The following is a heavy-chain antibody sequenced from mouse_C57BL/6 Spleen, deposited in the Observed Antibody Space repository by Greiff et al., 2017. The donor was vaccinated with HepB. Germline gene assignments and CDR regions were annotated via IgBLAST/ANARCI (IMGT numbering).Heavy chain of an antibody. CDR2: ISDGGSYT. J-gene: IGHJ4*01. D-gene: IGHD1-1*01. CDR1: GFTFSSYA. CDR3: ARDRTVVIKDAMDY. V-gene: IGHV5-4*01. Sequence: EVQGVESGGGLVKPGGSLKLSCAASGFTFSSYAMSWVRQTPEKRLEWVATISDGGSYTYYPDNVKGRFTISRDNAKNNLYLQMSHLKSEDTAMYYCARDRTVVIKDAMDYWGQGTSVTVSS.